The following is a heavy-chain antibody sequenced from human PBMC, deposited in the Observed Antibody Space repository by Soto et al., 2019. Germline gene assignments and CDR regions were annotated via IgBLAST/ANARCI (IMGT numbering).Heavy chain of an antibody. Sequence: VGSLRLSCAASGFTFSSYAMHWVRQAPGKGLEWVAVISYDGSNKYYADSVKGRFTISRDNSKNTLYLQMNSLRAEDTAVYYCAREIAVAGYYYYYYGMDVWGQGTTVTVSS. V-gene: IGHV3-30-3*01. J-gene: IGHJ6*02. CDR2: ISYDGSNK. CDR1: GFTFSSYA. CDR3: AREIAVAGYYYYYYGMDV. D-gene: IGHD6-19*01.